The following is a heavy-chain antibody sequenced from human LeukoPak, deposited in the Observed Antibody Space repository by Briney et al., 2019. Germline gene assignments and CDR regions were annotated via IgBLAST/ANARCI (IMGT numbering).Heavy chain of an antibody. V-gene: IGHV3-48*01. CDR1: GFTFSSYS. CDR2: ISSSSSTI. J-gene: IGHJ4*02. Sequence: GGSLRLSCAASGFTFSSYSMNWVRQAPGKGLEWVSYISSSSSTIYYADSVKGRFTISRDNAKNSLYLQMNSLRAEDTAVYYCAREYESTVKDYWGQGTLVTVSS. D-gene: IGHD4-17*01. CDR3: AREYESTVKDY.